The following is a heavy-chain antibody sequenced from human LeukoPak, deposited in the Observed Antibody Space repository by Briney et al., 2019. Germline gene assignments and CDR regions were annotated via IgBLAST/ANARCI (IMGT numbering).Heavy chain of an antibody. D-gene: IGHD1-7*01. CDR3: ARDGITGTTNAFDI. J-gene: IGHJ3*02. Sequence: GGSLRLSCAASGFTFSDYYMSWIRQAPGKGLEWVSYISSSGSTIYYADSVKGRFTISRDNSKNTLYLQMNSLRAEDTAVYYCARDGITGTTNAFDIWGQGTMVTVSS. CDR1: GFTFSDYY. V-gene: IGHV3-11*04. CDR2: ISSSGSTI.